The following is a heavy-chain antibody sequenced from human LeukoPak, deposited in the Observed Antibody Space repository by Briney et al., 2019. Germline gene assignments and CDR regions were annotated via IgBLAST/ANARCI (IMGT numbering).Heavy chain of an antibody. D-gene: IGHD1-7*01. J-gene: IGHJ6*03. V-gene: IGHV3-23*01. Sequence: PGGSLRLSCAASGFTFSSYAMSWVRQAPGKGLEWVSAISGSGGSTYYADSVKGRFTISRDNSKNTLYLQMNSLRAEDTAVYYCAREIRVRGWNYFKGDYYYYMDVWGKGTTVTVSS. CDR3: AREIRVRGWNYFKGDYYYYMDV. CDR2: ISGSGGST. CDR1: GFTFSSYA.